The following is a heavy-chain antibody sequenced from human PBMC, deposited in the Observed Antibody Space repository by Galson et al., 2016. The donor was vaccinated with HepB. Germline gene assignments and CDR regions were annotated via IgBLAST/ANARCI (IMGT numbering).Heavy chain of an antibody. CDR1: DGSISSSSFS. Sequence: ATLFLTCSVSDGSISSSSFSWGWTRQTPGKGLSRIGSVYRRRTYYNPSLEGRVTISIGMSTDLFSLKLTSLTATDTSIYYCARSGLGTKASFDSWGQGTLVAVSS. J-gene: IGHJ4*02. CDR3: ARSGLGTKASFDS. V-gene: IGHV4-39*01. D-gene: IGHD1-7*01. CDR2: VYRRRT.